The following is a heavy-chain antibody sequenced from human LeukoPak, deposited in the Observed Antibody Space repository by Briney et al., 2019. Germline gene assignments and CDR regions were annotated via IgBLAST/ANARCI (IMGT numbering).Heavy chain of an antibody. CDR3: AREAKGIAVAGGPYYYGMDV. CDR1: GFTFSSYG. Sequence: GGSLRLSCAASGFTFSSYGMHWVRQAPGKGLEWVAVIWYDGSNKYYADSVKGRFTISRDNSKNTPYLQMNSLRAEDTAVYYCAREAKGIAVAGGPYYYGMDVWGQGTTVTVSS. D-gene: IGHD6-19*01. J-gene: IGHJ6*02. CDR2: IWYDGSNK. V-gene: IGHV3-33*01.